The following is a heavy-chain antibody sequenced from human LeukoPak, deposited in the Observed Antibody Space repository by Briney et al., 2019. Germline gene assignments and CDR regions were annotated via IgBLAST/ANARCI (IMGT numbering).Heavy chain of an antibody. D-gene: IGHD3-10*01. CDR1: GGTFSSYA. CDR2: IIPILGIA. CDR3: ASGYYGSGSYYNSYLGARGSDY. J-gene: IGHJ4*02. Sequence: GASVKVSCKASGGTFSSYAISWVRQAPGQGLEWMERIIPILGIANYAQKFQGRVTITADKSTSTAYMELSSLRSEDTAVYYCASGYYGSGSYYNSYLGARGSDYWGQGTLVTVSS. V-gene: IGHV1-69*04.